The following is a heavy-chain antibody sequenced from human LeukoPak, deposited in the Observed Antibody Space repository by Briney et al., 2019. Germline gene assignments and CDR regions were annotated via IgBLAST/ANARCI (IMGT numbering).Heavy chain of an antibody. Sequence: SETLSLACTVSGGSISSSSYYWGWIRQPPGKGLEWIGSVYYLGTTYYNPSLKSRVTISIDTSKSQFSLELSSVTAADTAVYYCARRGSSSWYYFDYWGQGTLVTVSS. V-gene: IGHV4-39*01. CDR3: ARRGSSSWYYFDY. CDR1: GGSISSSSYY. D-gene: IGHD2-2*01. CDR2: VYYLGTT. J-gene: IGHJ4*02.